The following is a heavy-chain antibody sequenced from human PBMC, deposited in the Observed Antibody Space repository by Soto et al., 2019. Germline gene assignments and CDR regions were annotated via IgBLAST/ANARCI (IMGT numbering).Heavy chain of an antibody. CDR1: GFTFRNYV. CDR3: ARTDRDFYGLDV. Sequence: EVQLVESGGGLVQPGGSLRLSCEASGFTFRNYVMHWGRQGTGKGLEWVSGISASGDPDYADSVDGRFTISIENAQNSFFLQMNSIIVGDTAVYYCARTDRDFYGLDVWGKGTTVIVSS. V-gene: IGHV3-13*05. J-gene: IGHJ6*04. CDR2: ISASGDP.